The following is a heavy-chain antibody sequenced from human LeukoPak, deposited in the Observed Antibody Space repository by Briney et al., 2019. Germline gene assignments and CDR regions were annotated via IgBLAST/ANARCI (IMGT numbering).Heavy chain of an antibody. CDR1: RFTFSNYT. J-gene: IGHJ4*02. Sequence: PGGSLRLSCAASRFTFSNYTMNWVRQAPGKGLEWVSYISSSSSTISYADSVKGRFTISRDNAKNSLYLQMNSLRDEDTAVYYCARRHDYGDFWGQGTLVTVSS. CDR2: ISSSSSTI. V-gene: IGHV3-48*02. CDR3: ARRHDYGDF.